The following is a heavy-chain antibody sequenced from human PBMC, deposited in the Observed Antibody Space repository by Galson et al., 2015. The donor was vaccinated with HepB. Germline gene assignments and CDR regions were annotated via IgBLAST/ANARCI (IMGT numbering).Heavy chain of an antibody. CDR2: MNPNSGNT. V-gene: IGHV1-8*01. D-gene: IGHD2-15*01. CDR3: ARQRIFATVPYGMDV. Sequence: SVKVSCKASGYTFTSYDINWVRQATGQGLEWMGWMNPNSGNTGYAQKFQGRVTMTRNTSISTAYMELSSLRSEDTAVYYCARQRIFATVPYGMDVWGQGTTVTVSS. CDR1: GYTFTSYD. J-gene: IGHJ6*02.